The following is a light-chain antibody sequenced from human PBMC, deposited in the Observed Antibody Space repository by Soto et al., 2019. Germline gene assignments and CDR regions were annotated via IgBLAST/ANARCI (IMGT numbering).Light chain of an antibody. J-gene: IGKJ3*01. CDR1: QSVSSN. CDR3: QQYNDWPPLFT. CDR2: SAS. V-gene: IGKV3-15*01. Sequence: ETVMTQSPATLSVSPGEGATLSCRASQSVSSNLVWYQHRPGQAPRLLLYSASTRAAGIPARFSGSGSGTDFTLTISSLQPEDFAVYYCQQYNDWPPLFTFGPGTKVDIK.